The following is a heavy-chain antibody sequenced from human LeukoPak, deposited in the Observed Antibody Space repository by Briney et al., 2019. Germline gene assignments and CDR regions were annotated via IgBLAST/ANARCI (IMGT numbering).Heavy chain of an antibody. V-gene: IGHV3-20*04. D-gene: IGHD4/OR15-4a*01. Sequence: PGGSLRLSRAASGFTFDDYCMSWVRQPPGKGLVWVSGINWNGGSTGYADSVKGRFTISRDNAKNSLYLQMNSLRAEDTALYYCARDDYISDYWGQGTLVTVSS. CDR1: GFTFDDYC. CDR2: INWNGGST. CDR3: ARDDYISDY. J-gene: IGHJ4*02.